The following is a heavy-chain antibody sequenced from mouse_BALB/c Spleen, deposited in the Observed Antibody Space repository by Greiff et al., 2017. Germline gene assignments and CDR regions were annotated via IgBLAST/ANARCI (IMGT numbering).Heavy chain of an antibody. CDR1: GFTFSSFG. J-gene: IGHJ3*01. CDR2: ISSGSSTI. V-gene: IGHV5-17*02. CDR3: AREGDYYGSPAWFAY. D-gene: IGHD1-1*01. Sequence: EVKLQESGGGLVQPGGSRKLSCAASGFTFSSFGMHWVRQAPEKGLEWVAYISSGSSTIYYADTVKGRFTISRDNPKNTLFLQMTSLRSEDTAMYYCAREGDYYGSPAWFAYWGQGTLVTVSA.